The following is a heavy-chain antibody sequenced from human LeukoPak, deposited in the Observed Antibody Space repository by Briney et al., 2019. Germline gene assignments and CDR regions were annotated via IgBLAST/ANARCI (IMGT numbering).Heavy chain of an antibody. CDR3: VRDRFDYALDY. V-gene: IGHV3-48*03. CDR2: ISISGSTM. CDR1: GFTFFTHP. J-gene: IGHJ4*02. D-gene: IGHD4-17*01. Sequence: GGSLRLSCVTSGFTFFTHPMNWVRQAPGKGLEGVSYISISGSTMYYADSVRGRFTISRDNAKNSVYLQMDSLRADDTAVYYCVRDRFDYALDYWGQGALVTVSS.